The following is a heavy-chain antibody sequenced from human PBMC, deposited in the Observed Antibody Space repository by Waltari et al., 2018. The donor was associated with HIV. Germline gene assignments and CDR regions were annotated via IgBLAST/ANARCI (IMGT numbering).Heavy chain of an antibody. D-gene: IGHD6-19*01. V-gene: IGHV3-7*01. CDR3: ARDLYSSGWGYFDY. Sequence: EVQLVESGAGLVQPGGLLRLPCAPPAYTFSSYRMRWVRQAPGKGLEWVANIKQDGSEKYYVDSVKGRFTISRDNAKNSLYLQMNSLRAEDTAVYYCARDLYSSGWGYFDYWGQGTLVTVSS. CDR2: IKQDGSEK. CDR1: AYTFSSYR. J-gene: IGHJ4*02.